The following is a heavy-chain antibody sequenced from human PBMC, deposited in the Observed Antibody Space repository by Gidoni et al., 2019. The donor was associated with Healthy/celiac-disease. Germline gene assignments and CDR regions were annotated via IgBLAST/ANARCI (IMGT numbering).Heavy chain of an antibody. Sequence: QVQLVQSGAEVKKPGAAVKVPCNASGYTSPSYYMPWARQAHGQGLEWMGIINPRGGSTSYAQKFQGRVTMTRDTSTSTVYMVLSSLRSEDTAVYYCASGPGESSDCGGDCYSWAPLDYWGQGTLVTVSS. V-gene: IGHV1-46*01. CDR2: INPRGGST. J-gene: IGHJ4*02. CDR3: ASGPGESSDCGGDCYSWAPLDY. D-gene: IGHD2-21*02. CDR1: GYTSPSYY.